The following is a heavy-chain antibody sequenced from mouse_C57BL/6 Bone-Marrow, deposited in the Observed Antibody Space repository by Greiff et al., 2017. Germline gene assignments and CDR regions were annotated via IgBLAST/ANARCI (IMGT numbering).Heavy chain of an antibody. CDR2: IYPGNSDT. CDR1: GYTFTSYW. Sequence: EVQLKQSGTVLARPGASVKMSCKTSGYTFTSYWMHWVKQRPGQGLEWIGAIYPGNSDTSYNQKFKGKAKLTAVTSASTAYMELSSLTNEDSAVYYCTYDYDDGDWYFDVWGTGTTVTVSS. D-gene: IGHD2-4*01. J-gene: IGHJ1*03. CDR3: TYDYDDGDWYFDV. V-gene: IGHV1-5*01.